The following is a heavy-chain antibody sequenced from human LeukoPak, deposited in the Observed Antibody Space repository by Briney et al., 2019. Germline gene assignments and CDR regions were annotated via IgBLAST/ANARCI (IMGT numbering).Heavy chain of an antibody. CDR3: ARVLRYLDWVTRQSNWFDP. J-gene: IGHJ5*02. D-gene: IGHD3-9*01. CDR1: GFTFSSYS. V-gene: IGHV3-21*01. Sequence: GGSLRLSCAASGFTFSSYSMNWVRQAPGKGLEWVPSISSSSSYIYYADSVKGRFTISRDNDKNSLYLQMNSLRAEDPAVYYCARVLRYLDWVTRQSNWFDPWRQGTQVTLPS. CDR2: ISSSSSYI.